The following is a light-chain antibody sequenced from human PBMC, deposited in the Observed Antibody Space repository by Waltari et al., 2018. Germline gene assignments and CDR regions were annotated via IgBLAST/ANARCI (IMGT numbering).Light chain of an antibody. CDR3: QQYSSYWT. CDR1: QSISSL. Sequence: DIQMTQSPSTLSASVGDRVTITCRASQSISSLLPWYQQKPRKAPNLLMYKASILESGVPSRVSGRGSGTEFTLTFSSLQPDDYATYYCQQYSSYWTVGQGTKVEIK. J-gene: IGKJ1*01. V-gene: IGKV1-5*03. CDR2: KAS.